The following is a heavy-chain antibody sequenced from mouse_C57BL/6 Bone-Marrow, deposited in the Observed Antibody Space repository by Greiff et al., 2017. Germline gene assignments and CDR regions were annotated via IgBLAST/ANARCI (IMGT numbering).Heavy chain of an antibody. V-gene: IGHV1-50*01. CDR1: GYTFTSYW. Sequence: QVQLQQPGAELVKPGASVKLSCKASGYTFTSYWMQWVKQRPGQGLEWIGEIDPSDSYTNYNQKFKGKATLTVDTSSSTAYMQRSSLTSEDSAVYYCAREGAWTTVVFDYWGQGTTLTVSS. J-gene: IGHJ2*01. CDR2: IDPSDSYT. D-gene: IGHD1-1*01. CDR3: AREGAWTTVVFDY.